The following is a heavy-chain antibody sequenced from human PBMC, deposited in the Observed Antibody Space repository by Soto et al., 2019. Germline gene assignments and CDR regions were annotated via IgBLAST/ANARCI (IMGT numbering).Heavy chain of an antibody. Sequence: PSETLSLTCTVSGGSISSYYWIWIRQPPGKGLEWIGYIYYSGSTNYNPSLKSRVTISLDTSKNQFSLKVSSVTAADTAVYYCARGYDWFDPWGQGTLVTVS. CDR3: ARGYDWFDP. V-gene: IGHV4-59*01. CDR2: IYYSGST. D-gene: IGHD5-12*01. CDR1: GGSISSYY. J-gene: IGHJ5*02.